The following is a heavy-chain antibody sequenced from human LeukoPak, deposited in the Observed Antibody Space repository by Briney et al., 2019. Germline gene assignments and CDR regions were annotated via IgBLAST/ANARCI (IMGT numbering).Heavy chain of an antibody. CDR3: ARVGYYYYYYMDV. V-gene: IGHV1-18*01. CDR2: ISAYNGNT. J-gene: IGHJ6*03. CDR1: GYTFTSYD. Sequence: GASVKVSCKASGYTFTSYDINWVRQATGQGLEWMGWISAYNGNTNYAQKLQGRVTMTTDTSTSTAYMELRSLRSDDTAVYYCARVGYYYYYYMDVWGKGTTVTVSS.